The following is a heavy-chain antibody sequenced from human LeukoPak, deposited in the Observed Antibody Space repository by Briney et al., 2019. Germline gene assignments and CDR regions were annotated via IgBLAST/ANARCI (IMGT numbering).Heavy chain of an antibody. J-gene: IGHJ4*02. V-gene: IGHV3-23*01. CDR2: IGGSGEST. CDR1: GFTFSSSA. D-gene: IGHD2-15*01. Sequence: GGSLRLSCAASGFTFSSSAMSWVRQAPGKGLEWVSIIGGSGESTYYADSVKGRFTTSRDNSKSTVYLQMNSLRAEDTAVYYCASSFPYCSGDICALGGQGTLVTVSS. CDR3: ASSFPYCSGDICAL.